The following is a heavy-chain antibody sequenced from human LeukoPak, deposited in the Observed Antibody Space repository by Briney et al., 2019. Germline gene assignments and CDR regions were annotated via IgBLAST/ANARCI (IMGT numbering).Heavy chain of an antibody. D-gene: IGHD3-10*01. CDR1: GFSVNNNY. CDR3: AGGTYYGSGTRPGYLNY. J-gene: IGHJ4*02. CDR2: ISNFGTT. Sequence: GGSLRLSCAASGFSVNNNYMNWVRQAPGKGLEWVSTISNFGTTYYADSVKGRFTISRDSPTNTLSLHMSSLRAEDTAVYYCAGGTYYGSGTRPGYLNYWGLGTLVTVSS. V-gene: IGHV3-53*01.